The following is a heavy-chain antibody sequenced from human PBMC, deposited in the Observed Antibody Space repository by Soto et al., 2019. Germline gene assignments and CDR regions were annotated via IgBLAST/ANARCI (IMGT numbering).Heavy chain of an antibody. CDR2: INPNSGGT. D-gene: IGHD2-15*01. J-gene: IGHJ3*02. CDR3: AREWEGGYCSGGSCSSRDGFDI. CDR1: GYTFTGYY. V-gene: IGHV1-2*04. Sequence: GASVKVSCKASGYTFTGYYMHWVRQAPGQGLEWMGWINPNSGGTNYAQKFQGWVTMTTDTSTSTAYMELSRLRSDDTAVYYCAREWEGGYCSGGSCSSRDGFDIWGQGTMVTVSS.